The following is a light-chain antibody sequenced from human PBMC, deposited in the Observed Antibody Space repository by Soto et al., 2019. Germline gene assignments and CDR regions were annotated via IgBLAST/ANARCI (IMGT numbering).Light chain of an antibody. CDR1: NIGSKS. CDR3: EVEDSSSEVV. CDR2: YDS. V-gene: IGLV3-21*04. J-gene: IGLJ2*01. Sequence: SYELTQPPSVSVAPGKTARITCGGNNIGSKSVHWYQQKPGQAPVLVIYYDSDRPSGIPERFSGSNSGNTATLTISRVEADEEDDYYREVEDSSSEVVFGGGTKVTVL.